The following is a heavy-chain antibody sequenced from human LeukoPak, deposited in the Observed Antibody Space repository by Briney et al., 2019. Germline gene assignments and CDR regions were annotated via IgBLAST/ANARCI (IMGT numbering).Heavy chain of an antibody. CDR3: ARALTTSWYYFDY. Sequence: PGGSLRLSCAASGFTFISYEMNWVRQAPGKGLEWVSYISSSGSTIHYADSVKGRFTISRDNAKNPLYLQMNSLRAEDTAVYYCARALTTSWYYFDYWGQGTLVTVSS. J-gene: IGHJ4*02. CDR2: ISSSGSTI. V-gene: IGHV3-48*03. CDR1: GFTFISYE. D-gene: IGHD2-2*01.